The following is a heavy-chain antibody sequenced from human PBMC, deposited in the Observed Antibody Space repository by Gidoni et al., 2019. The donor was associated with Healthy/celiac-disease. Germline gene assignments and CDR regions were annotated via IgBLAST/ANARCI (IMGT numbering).Heavy chain of an antibody. CDR3: ARAMVRGGWFDY. CDR1: GGSISSGSYY. J-gene: IGHJ4*02. Sequence: QVQLQESGPGLVQPSQTLSLTCTVSGGSISSGSYYWRWIRQPAGKGLEWIGRIYTSGSTNYNPSLKSRVTISVDTSKNQFSLKLSSVTAADTAVYYCARAMVRGGWFDYWGQGTLVTVSS. D-gene: IGHD3-10*01. CDR2: IYTSGST. V-gene: IGHV4-61*02.